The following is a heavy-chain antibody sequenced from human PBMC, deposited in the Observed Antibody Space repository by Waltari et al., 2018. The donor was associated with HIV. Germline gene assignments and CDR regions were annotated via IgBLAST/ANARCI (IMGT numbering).Heavy chain of an antibody. D-gene: IGHD6-19*01. J-gene: IGHJ4*02. CDR3: ARGRRGGAVAGKYHYFDY. CDR2: ISAHNGNT. V-gene: IGHV1-18*01. Sequence: QVQLVQSGAEVKKPGASVKVSCKASGYTFTSYGISWVRQAPGQGLEWRGWISAHNGNTNYAQKLQGRVTMTTDTSTSTAYMELRSLRSDDTAVYYCARGRRGGAVAGKYHYFDYWGQGTLVTVSS. CDR1: GYTFTSYG.